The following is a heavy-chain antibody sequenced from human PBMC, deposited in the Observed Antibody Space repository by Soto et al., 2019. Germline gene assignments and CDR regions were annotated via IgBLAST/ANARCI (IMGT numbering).Heavy chain of an antibody. Sequence: PGESLKISCKGSGYSFTSYWIGWVRQMPGKGLKWMGIIYPGDSDTRYSPSFQGQVTISADKSISTVYLLWSSLMASVTAMYYFATLAARPREYYYYYYMDVWGKGTTVTVSS. CDR2: IYPGDSDT. V-gene: IGHV5-51*01. CDR3: ATLAARPREYYYYYYMDV. CDR1: GYSFTSYW. D-gene: IGHD6-6*01. J-gene: IGHJ6*03.